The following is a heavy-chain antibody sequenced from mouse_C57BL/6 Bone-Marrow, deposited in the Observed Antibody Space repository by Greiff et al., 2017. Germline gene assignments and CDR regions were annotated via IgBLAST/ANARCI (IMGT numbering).Heavy chain of an antibody. J-gene: IGHJ1*03. V-gene: IGHV1-80*01. CDR1: GYAFSSYW. CDR2: IYPGDGAT. CDR3: ARCFGGSRGDWYFDV. Sequence: VQLMESGPELVKPGASVKISCKASGYAFSSYWMNWVKQRPGKGLEWIGQIYPGDGATNYNGKFKGKATLTADKSSSTAYMQLSSLTSEDSAVYFCARCFGGSRGDWYFDVWGTGTTVTVSS. D-gene: IGHD1-1*01.